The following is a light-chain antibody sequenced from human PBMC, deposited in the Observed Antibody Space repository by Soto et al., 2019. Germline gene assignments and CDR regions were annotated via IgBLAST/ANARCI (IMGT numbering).Light chain of an antibody. V-gene: IGLV1-44*01. CDR1: SSNIGRNT. CDR2: SSD. J-gene: IGLJ3*02. CDR3: AAWDDSLNAWA. Sequence: QAVVTQPPSASGTPGQRVTISCSGSSSNIGRNTVKWYRQLPGKAPKLLIGSSDQRPSGVPDRFSASQSGTSASLAISGLQSEDEADYICAAWDDSLNAWAFGGGTKLTVL.